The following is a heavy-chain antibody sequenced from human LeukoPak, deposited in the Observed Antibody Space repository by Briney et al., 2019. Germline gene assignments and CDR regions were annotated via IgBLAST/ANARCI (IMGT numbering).Heavy chain of an antibody. D-gene: IGHD3-3*01. CDR1: GGTFSSYA. V-gene: IGHV1-69*05. J-gene: IGHJ4*02. Sequence: SVKVSCKASGGTFSSYAISWVRQAPGQGLEWMGGIIPIFGTANYAQTFQGRVTITTDESTSTAYMELSSLRSEDTAVYYCAREGADFWSGYYFDYWGQGTLVTVSS. CDR3: AREGADFWSGYYFDY. CDR2: IIPIFGTA.